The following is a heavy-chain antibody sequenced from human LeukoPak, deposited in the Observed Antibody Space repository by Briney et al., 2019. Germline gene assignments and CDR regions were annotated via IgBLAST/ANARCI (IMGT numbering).Heavy chain of an antibody. CDR2: IIPILGIA. J-gene: IGHJ3*02. Sequence: SVKVSCKASGGTFSSYAISWVRQAPGQGLEWMGRIIPILGIANYAQKFQGRVTITADKSTSTAYMELSSLRSEDTAVYYCARGGDLRAFDIWGQGTMVTVSS. D-gene: IGHD3-16*01. CDR1: GGTFSSYA. V-gene: IGHV1-69*04. CDR3: ARGGDLRAFDI.